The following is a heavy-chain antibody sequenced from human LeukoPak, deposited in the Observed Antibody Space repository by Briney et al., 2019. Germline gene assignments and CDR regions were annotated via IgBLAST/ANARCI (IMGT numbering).Heavy chain of an antibody. Sequence: PSETLSLTCAVSGGSISSSNWWSWVRQPPGKGLEWIGEIYHSGSTNYNPSLKSRVTISVDKSKNQFSLKLSSVTAADTAVYYCARVGSSSWYAPTGDYWGQGTLVTVSS. CDR3: ARVGSSSWYAPTGDY. V-gene: IGHV4-4*02. J-gene: IGHJ4*02. CDR1: GGSISSSNW. D-gene: IGHD6-13*01. CDR2: IYHSGST.